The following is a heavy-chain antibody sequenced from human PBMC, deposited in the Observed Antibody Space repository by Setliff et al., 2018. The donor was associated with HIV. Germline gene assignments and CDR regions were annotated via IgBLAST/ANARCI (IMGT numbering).Heavy chain of an antibody. CDR1: GGSISSGDYF. CDR3: ASTGYSSGWSFDY. V-gene: IGHV4-30-4*08. D-gene: IGHD6-19*01. CDR2: IYYSGSA. Sequence: SETLSLTCTVSGGSISSGDYFLSWIRQAPGKGLEWIGCIYYSGSAYYNPSLQRRVTISVDTSKNQFSLKLSSVTAADTAVYYCASTGYSSGWSFDYWGQGTLVTVSS. J-gene: IGHJ4*02.